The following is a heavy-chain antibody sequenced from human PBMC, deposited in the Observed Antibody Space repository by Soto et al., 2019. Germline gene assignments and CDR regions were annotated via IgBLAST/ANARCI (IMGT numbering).Heavy chain of an antibody. Sequence: SETLSLTCIVPTDSLYKTFWWAWVRQPPGEGLEWIGEIIHGGTTNYNPSLKSRLTISVDKSKNQFSLRLNSVTAADTAVYYCVRGFYEPPTYGAGFDYWGQGTLVTVSS. CDR1: TDSLYKTFW. D-gene: IGHD3-3*01. V-gene: IGHV4-4*02. CDR3: VRGFYEPPTYGAGFDY. CDR2: IIHGGTT. J-gene: IGHJ4*02.